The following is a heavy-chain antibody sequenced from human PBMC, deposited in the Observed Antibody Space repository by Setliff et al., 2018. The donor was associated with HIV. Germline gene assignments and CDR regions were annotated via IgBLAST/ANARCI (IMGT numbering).Heavy chain of an antibody. Sequence: SETLSLTCAVYGGSFSGYYWSWIRQPPGKGLEWIGEINHSGSTNYNPSLKSRVTISVDTSKNQFSLKLSSVTAADTAVYYCARVPPDKIAVAGRDSFDIWGQGTTVTVSS. J-gene: IGHJ3*02. V-gene: IGHV4-34*01. D-gene: IGHD6-19*01. CDR2: INHSGST. CDR3: ARVPPDKIAVAGRDSFDI. CDR1: GGSFSGYY.